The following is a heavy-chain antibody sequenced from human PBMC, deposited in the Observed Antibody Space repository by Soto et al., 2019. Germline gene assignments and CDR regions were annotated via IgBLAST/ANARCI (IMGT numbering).Heavy chain of an antibody. Sequence: QLQLQESGPGLVKPSETLSLTCTVSGGSISSSSYYWGWIRQPPGKGLEWIGSIYYSGSTYYNPSFKSRVTISVDTSKNQFSLKLSSVTAADTAVYYCARPSRNLYNWFDPWGQGTLVTVSS. CDR2: IYYSGST. CDR1: GGSISSSSYY. CDR3: ARPSRNLYNWFDP. J-gene: IGHJ5*02. V-gene: IGHV4-39*01.